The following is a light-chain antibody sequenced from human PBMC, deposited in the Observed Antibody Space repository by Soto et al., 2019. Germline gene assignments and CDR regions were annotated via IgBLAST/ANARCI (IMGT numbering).Light chain of an antibody. J-gene: IGKJ2*01. CDR3: QQYNNGPRT. V-gene: IGKV3-15*01. Sequence: IVMTQSPATLSVSPGERATVSCRASQSVSSNLAWYQQKPGQAPRLLIYGASTRATGIPARFSGSGSGTEFTLTIGSLQSEDFAVYYCQQYNNGPRTFGQGTKLEIK. CDR2: GAS. CDR1: QSVSSN.